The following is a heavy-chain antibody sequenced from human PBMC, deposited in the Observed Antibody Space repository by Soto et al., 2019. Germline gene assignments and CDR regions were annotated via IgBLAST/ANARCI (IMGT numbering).Heavy chain of an antibody. CDR3: THSLTMVRGQVLAYFQH. J-gene: IGHJ1*01. CDR2: IYWDDDT. D-gene: IGHD3-10*01. CDR1: GFSLSTSAVV. V-gene: IGHV2-5*02. Sequence: QITLKESGPTLLKPTQTLTLTCTFPGFSLSTSAVVVGWIRQPPGKALEWLALIYWDDDTRYSPSLKSRLTSTKYTSKNQVVLTMTNMDPVDTATYFCTHSLTMVRGQVLAYFQHWGQGTLLTVSS.